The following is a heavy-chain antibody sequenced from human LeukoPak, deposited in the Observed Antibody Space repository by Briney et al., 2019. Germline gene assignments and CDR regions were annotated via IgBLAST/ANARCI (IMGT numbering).Heavy chain of an antibody. CDR2: INPNSGGT. Sequence: ASVRVSCKASGYTFTGYYMHWVRQAPGQGLEWMGWINPNSGGTNYAQKFQGRVTMTRDTSISTAYMELSRLRSDDTAVYYCARDWGHSDAFDIWGQGTMVTVSS. V-gene: IGHV1-2*02. D-gene: IGHD3-16*01. J-gene: IGHJ3*02. CDR3: ARDWGHSDAFDI. CDR1: GYTFTGYY.